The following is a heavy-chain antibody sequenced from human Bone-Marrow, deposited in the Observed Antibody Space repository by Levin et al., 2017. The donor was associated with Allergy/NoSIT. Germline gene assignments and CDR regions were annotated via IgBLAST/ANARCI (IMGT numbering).Heavy chain of an antibody. CDR2: IPHDGANT. CDR3: ARGPGLAVGKGYFDS. CDR1: GFTFSNFA. D-gene: IGHD6-19*01. Sequence: GESLKISCAASGFTFSNFAMHWVRQAPGKGLEWVAAIPHDGANTYYTDSVRGRFTISRDNSKNTLFVEMNSLRVEDTAGYYCARGPGLAVGKGYFDSWGQGTLVTVSS. V-gene: IGHV3-30-3*01. J-gene: IGHJ5*01.